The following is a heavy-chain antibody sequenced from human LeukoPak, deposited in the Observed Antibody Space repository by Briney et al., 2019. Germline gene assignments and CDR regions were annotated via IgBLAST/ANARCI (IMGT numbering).Heavy chain of an antibody. V-gene: IGHV1-69*13. CDR1: GGTFSSYA. Sequence: GASVKVSCEASGGTFSSYAISWVRQAPGQGLEWMGGIIPIFGTANYAQKFQGRVTITADESTSTAYMELSSLRSEDTAVYYCAREAAGLYNWFDPWGQGTLVTVSS. D-gene: IGHD6-13*01. CDR2: IIPIFGTA. J-gene: IGHJ5*02. CDR3: AREAAGLYNWFDP.